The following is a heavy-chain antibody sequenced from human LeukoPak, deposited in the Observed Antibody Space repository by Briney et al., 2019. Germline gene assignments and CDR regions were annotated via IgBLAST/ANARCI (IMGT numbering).Heavy chain of an antibody. Sequence: GGSLRLSCAASGFTFSSYWMHWVRQAPGKGLVWVSRINSDGSSTSYADSVKGRFTMSRDNAKNTLYLQMNSLRAEDTAVYYCARDEAAAGAFDYWGQGTLVTVSS. CDR3: ARDEAAAGAFDY. V-gene: IGHV3-74*01. J-gene: IGHJ4*02. D-gene: IGHD6-13*01. CDR2: INSDGSST. CDR1: GFTFSSYW.